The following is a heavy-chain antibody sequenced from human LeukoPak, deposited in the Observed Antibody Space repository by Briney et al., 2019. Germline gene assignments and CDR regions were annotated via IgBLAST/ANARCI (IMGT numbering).Heavy chain of an antibody. Sequence: GGSLRLSCAASGFTFSSYGMSWVRRAPGKGLEWVSAISGSGGSTYYADSVKGRFTISRDNSKNTLYLQMNSLRAEDTAVYYCARELNEGYFDYWGQGTLVTVSS. V-gene: IGHV3-23*01. J-gene: IGHJ4*02. CDR1: GFTFSSYG. CDR3: ARELNEGYFDY. D-gene: IGHD1-1*01. CDR2: ISGSGGST.